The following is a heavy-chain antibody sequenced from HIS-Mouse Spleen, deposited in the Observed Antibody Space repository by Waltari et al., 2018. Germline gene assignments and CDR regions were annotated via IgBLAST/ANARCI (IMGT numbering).Heavy chain of an antibody. D-gene: IGHD6-13*01. CDR1: GGSISRSSYY. Sequence: QLQLQESGPGLVKPSETLSLTCTVSGGSISRSSYYWGRLRQPPGKGLEWIGSIYYSGSTYYNPYLKGRVTISVDTSKNQFSLKLSSVTAADTAVYYCAREIPYSSSWYDWYFDLWGRGTLVTVSS. V-gene: IGHV4-39*07. CDR2: IYYSGST. J-gene: IGHJ2*01. CDR3: AREIPYSSSWYDWYFDL.